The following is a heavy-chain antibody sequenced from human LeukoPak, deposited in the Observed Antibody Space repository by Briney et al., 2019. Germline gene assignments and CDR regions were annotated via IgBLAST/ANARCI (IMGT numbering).Heavy chain of an antibody. J-gene: IGHJ4*02. CDR3: ARGRIYFDY. V-gene: IGHV3-30*03. CDR2: ISYDGYNK. D-gene: IGHD2-15*01. Sequence: LSLTCTVSGGSISSSSYYWGWIRQPPGKRLEWVAGISYDGYNKYQADSVKGRFTISRDNSKNTVYVQMNSLKLEDTAVYYCARGRIYFDYWGQGTLVTVSS. CDR1: GGSISSSS.